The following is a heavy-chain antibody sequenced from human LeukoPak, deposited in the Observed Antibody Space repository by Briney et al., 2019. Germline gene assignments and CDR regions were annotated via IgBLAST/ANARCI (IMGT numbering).Heavy chain of an antibody. CDR2: IYTSGST. V-gene: IGHV4-4*07. CDR1: GGSISDYY. D-gene: IGHD1-1*01. J-gene: IGHJ4*02. CDR3: ARGPPVWNSNYYFDY. Sequence: PSETLSLTCTVSGGSISDYYCNWIRQPAGKGLEWIGRIYTSGSTNSNPSLKSRVTMSVDRSKNQFSLRLRSVTAADTAVYYCARGPPVWNSNYYFDYWGQGSLVTVSS.